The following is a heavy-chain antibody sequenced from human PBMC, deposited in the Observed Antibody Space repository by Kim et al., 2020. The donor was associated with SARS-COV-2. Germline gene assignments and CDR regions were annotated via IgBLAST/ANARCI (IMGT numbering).Heavy chain of an antibody. J-gene: IGHJ4*02. Sequence: TSYADTVKGRFTISRHNSKNTVHLQLNSRRAEDTAVYYCAISPKYDIHFDYWGQGTLVTVSS. V-gene: IGHV3-23*01. CDR2: T. CDR3: AISPKYDIHFDY. D-gene: IGHD3-9*01.